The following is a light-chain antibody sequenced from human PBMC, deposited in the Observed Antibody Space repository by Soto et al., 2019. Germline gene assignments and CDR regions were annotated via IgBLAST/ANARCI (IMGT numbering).Light chain of an antibody. CDR1: QSISSW. V-gene: IGKV1-5*01. Sequence: DIQMTQSPSTLSASVGDRVTITCRASQSISSWLAWYQQKPGKAPKLLIYDASYLERGVPSRFSGSGSGTEFTLTISDLQPGDLATYYCQQYNSFWTFGQGTKVDIK. J-gene: IGKJ1*01. CDR2: DAS. CDR3: QQYNSFWT.